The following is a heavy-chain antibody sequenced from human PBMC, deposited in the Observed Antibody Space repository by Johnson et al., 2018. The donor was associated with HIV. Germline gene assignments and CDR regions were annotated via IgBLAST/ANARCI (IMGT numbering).Heavy chain of an antibody. Sequence: EVQLVESGGGLVQPGGSLRLSCAASGFTFDDYAMSWVRQPPGKGLEWVSNINWNGGSTGYADSVKGRFTISRDNAKNSLYLQMNSLRAEDTALYYCARHEYSYVFDAFDIWGQGTVVTVSS. D-gene: IGHD5-18*01. CDR1: GFTFDDYA. CDR3: ARHEYSYVFDAFDI. CDR2: INWNGGST. V-gene: IGHV3-20*04. J-gene: IGHJ3*02.